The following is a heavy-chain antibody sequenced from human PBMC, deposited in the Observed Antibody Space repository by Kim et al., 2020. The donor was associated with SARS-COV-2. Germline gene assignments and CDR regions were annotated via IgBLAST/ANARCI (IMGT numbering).Heavy chain of an antibody. J-gene: IGHJ4*02. CDR2: INAGNGNT. Sequence: ASVKVSCKASGYTFTSYAMHWVRQAPGQRLEWMGWINAGNGNTKYSQKFQGRVTITRDTSASTAYMELSSLRSEDTAVYYCARVTYSSSSQGYGGDDYWGQGTLVTVSS. V-gene: IGHV1-3*01. CDR3: ARVTYSSSSQGYGGDDY. CDR1: GYTFTSYA. D-gene: IGHD6-6*01.